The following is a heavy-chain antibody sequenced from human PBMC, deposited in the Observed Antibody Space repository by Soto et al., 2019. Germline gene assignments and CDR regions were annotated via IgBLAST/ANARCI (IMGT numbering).Heavy chain of an antibody. CDR1: GFTFSSYA. CDR2: ISYDGSNK. Sequence: GGSLRLSCAASGFTFSSYAMHWVRQAPGKGLEWVAVISYDGSNKYYADSVKGRFTISRDNSKNTLYLQMNSLRAEDTAVYYCARDNGFFDYWGQGTLVTVSS. CDR3: ARDNGFFDY. V-gene: IGHV3-30-3*01. D-gene: IGHD4-17*01. J-gene: IGHJ4*02.